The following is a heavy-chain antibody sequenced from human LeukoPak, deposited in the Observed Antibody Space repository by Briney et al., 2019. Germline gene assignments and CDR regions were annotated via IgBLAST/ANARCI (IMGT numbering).Heavy chain of an antibody. D-gene: IGHD6-19*01. Sequence: GGSLRLSCAASGFTFSSYEMNWVRQAPGKGLEWVSYISSSGSTIYYVDSVKGRFTISRDNAKNSLYLQMNSLRAEDTAVYYCARVGYSSGWYGYWGQGTLVTVSS. CDR2: ISSSGSTI. CDR1: GFTFSSYE. V-gene: IGHV3-48*03. J-gene: IGHJ4*02. CDR3: ARVGYSSGWYGY.